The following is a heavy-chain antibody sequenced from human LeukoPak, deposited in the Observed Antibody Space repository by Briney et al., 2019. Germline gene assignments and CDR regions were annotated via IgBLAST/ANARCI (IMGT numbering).Heavy chain of an antibody. D-gene: IGHD6-13*01. CDR1: GFTFSSYA. Sequence: HPGGSLRLSCAASGFTFSSYAMSWVRQAPGKGLEWVSAISGSGGRTYYADSVKGRFTISRDNSKNTLYLQMNSLRAEDTAVYYCAKSHGYSSSWYLGFSHYYGMDVWGQGTTVTVSS. CDR2: ISGSGGRT. V-gene: IGHV3-23*01. CDR3: AKSHGYSSSWYLGFSHYYGMDV. J-gene: IGHJ6*02.